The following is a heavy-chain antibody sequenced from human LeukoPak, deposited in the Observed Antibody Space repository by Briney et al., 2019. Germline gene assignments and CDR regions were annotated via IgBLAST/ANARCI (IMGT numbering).Heavy chain of an antibody. Sequence: PSETLSLTCTVSGASITSYYWSWIRQPPGKGLEWIGYIYYRGSANYNPSLKSRVTISVDMSKNQFSLNLNSVTAADSALYYCASSLDASGWYFGVYWGQGTLVTVSS. V-gene: IGHV4-59*01. CDR2: IYYRGSA. D-gene: IGHD6-19*01. CDR3: ASSLDASGWYFGVY. CDR1: GASITSYY. J-gene: IGHJ4*02.